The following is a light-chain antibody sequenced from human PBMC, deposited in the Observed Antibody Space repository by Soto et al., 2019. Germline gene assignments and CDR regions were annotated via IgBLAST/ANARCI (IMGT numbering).Light chain of an antibody. Sequence: EIVLTQSPGTLSLSPGERATLSCRASQSVSSTYLAWYQQKPGQAPRLLIYGASSRATDIPDRFSGSGSGTDFTLTISRLEPQDFAVYYCQQYNSYSSTFGQGTKVEIK. CDR1: QSVSSTY. V-gene: IGKV3-20*01. CDR3: QQYNSYSST. CDR2: GAS. J-gene: IGKJ1*01.